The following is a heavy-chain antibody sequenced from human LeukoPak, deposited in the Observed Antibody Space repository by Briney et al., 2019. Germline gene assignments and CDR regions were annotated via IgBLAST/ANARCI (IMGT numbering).Heavy chain of an antibody. CDR1: GYTFTSYG. D-gene: IGHD3-3*01. J-gene: IGHJ6*02. CDR3: GREDFWSVYYTRHYYGMDV. CDR2: ISAYNGNT. Sequence: ASVKVSCKASGYTFTSYGISWVRQAPGQGLEWMGWISAYNGNTNYAQKLQGRVTMTTDTSTSTAYMELRSLRSDDTAVYYCGREDFWSVYYTRHYYGMDVWGQGTTVTVSS. V-gene: IGHV1-18*01.